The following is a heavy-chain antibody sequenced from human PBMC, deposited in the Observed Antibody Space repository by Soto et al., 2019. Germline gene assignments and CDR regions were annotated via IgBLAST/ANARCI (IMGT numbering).Heavy chain of an antibody. CDR1: GGSISSSSYY. V-gene: IGHV4-39*01. CDR2: IYYSGST. CDR3: AVPPGDYYDSSGSLDH. D-gene: IGHD3-22*01. J-gene: IGHJ4*02. Sequence: PSETLSLTCTVSGGSISSSSYYWGWIRQPPGKGLEWIGSIYYSGSTYYNPSLKSRVTISVDTSKNQFSLKLGSVTAADTAVYYCAVPPGDYYDSSGSLDHWGQGTLVTVSS.